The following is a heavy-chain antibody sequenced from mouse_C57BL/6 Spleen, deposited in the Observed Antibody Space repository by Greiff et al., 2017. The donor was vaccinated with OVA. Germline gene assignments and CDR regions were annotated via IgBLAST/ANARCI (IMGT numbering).Heavy chain of an antibody. Sequence: QVQLQQSGPELVKPGASVKISCKASGYAFSSYWMNWVKQRPGKGLEWIGRIYPGDGDTNYNGKFKGKATLTADKSSSTAYMQLSSLTSEDSAVCFCSGRSNYDFWDWGQGPTLTVSS. J-gene: IGHJ2*01. D-gene: IGHD2-5*01. CDR2: IYPGDGDT. V-gene: IGHV1-82*01. CDR1: GYAFSSYW. CDR3: SGRSNYDFWD.